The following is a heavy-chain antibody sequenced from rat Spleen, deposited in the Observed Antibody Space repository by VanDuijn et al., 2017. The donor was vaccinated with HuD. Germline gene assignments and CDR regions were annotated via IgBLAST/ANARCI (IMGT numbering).Heavy chain of an antibody. CDR1: GFTFSDYA. CDR3: ARHEPTTGIPTCY. J-gene: IGHJ2*01. V-gene: IGHV5-7*01. D-gene: IGHD1-9*01. CDR2: ISYDGSST. Sequence: EVQLVESGGGLVQPGRSLKLSCAASGFTFSDYAMAWVRQAPKKGLEWVATISYDGSSTYYRDSVKGRFTISRDNAKNTQYLQMDSLRSEDTATYYCARHEPTTGIPTCYWGQGVMVTVSS.